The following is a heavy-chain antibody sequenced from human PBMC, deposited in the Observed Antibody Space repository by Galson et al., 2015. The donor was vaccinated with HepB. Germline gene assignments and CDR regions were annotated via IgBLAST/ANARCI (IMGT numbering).Heavy chain of an antibody. V-gene: IGHV3-30-3*01. Sequence: SLRLSCAASGFTFSSYAMHWVRQAPGKGLEWVAVISYDGSNKYYADSVKGRFTISRDNSKNTLYLQMNSLRAEDTAVYYCAKQQLLNLYYYYYYMDVWGKGTTVTVSS. CDR1: GFTFSSYA. CDR3: AKQQLLNLYYYYYYMDV. J-gene: IGHJ6*03. D-gene: IGHD6-13*01. CDR2: ISYDGSNK.